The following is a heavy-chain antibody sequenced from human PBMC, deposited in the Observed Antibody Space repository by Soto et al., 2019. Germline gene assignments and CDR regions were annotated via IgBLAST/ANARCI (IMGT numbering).Heavy chain of an antibody. CDR1: GFTFSSYA. CDR3: ARRSSGWYFDY. CDR2: ISGRGGST. Sequence: EVQLLESGGGLVQPGGSLRLSCAASGFTFSSYAMNWVRQAPGKGLEWVPVISGRGGSTYYADSVKGRFTISRDNSKNTLYLQMNSLRAEDTAVYYCARRSSGWYFDYWGQGTLVTVS. D-gene: IGHD6-19*01. V-gene: IGHV3-23*01. J-gene: IGHJ4*02.